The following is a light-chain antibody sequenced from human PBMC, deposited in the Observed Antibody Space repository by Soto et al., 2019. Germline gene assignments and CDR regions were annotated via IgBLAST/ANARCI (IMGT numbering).Light chain of an antibody. CDR1: NIGSKS. CDR3: QVWDSSSDHPVV. V-gene: IGLV3-21*02. Sequence: SYELTQPPSVSVAPGPTARITCGGNNIGSKSVHWYQQKPGQAPVLVVYDDSDRPSGIAERFSGSNSGNTATLTISRVEAGDEADYYCQVWDSSSDHPVVFGGGTKLTVL. CDR2: DDS. J-gene: IGLJ2*01.